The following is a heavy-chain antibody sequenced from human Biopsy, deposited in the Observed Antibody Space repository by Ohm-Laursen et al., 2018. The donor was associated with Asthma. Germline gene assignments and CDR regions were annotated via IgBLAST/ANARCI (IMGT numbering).Heavy chain of an antibody. Sequence: SQTLSLTCTVSGGSINIGDYYWSWIRQHPVTGLGWIGYIYYSGSTYYNPSLKSRVSISLDTSKNQFSLSLTSVTAADTAVYYCARTTYGDDGFDPWGQGTLVTVSS. J-gene: IGHJ5*02. V-gene: IGHV4-31*03. D-gene: IGHD4-17*01. CDR2: IYYSGST. CDR1: GGSINIGDYY. CDR3: ARTTYGDDGFDP.